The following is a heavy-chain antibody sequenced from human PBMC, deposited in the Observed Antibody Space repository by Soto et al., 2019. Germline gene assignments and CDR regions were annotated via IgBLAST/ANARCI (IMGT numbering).Heavy chain of an antibody. D-gene: IGHD6-13*01. Sequence: VKVSCKASGYTFTSYGISWVRQAPGQGLEWMGWISAYNGNTNYAQKLQGRVTMTTDTSTSTAYMELRSLRSDDTAVYYCARDFPQGIAAAVNWFDPWGQGTLVTVSS. CDR3: ARDFPQGIAAAVNWFDP. CDR2: ISAYNGNT. V-gene: IGHV1-18*01. J-gene: IGHJ5*02. CDR1: GYTFTSYG.